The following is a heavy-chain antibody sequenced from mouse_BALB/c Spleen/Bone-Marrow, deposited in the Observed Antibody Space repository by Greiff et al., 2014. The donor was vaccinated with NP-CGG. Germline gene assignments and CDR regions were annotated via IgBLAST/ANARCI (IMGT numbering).Heavy chain of an antibody. D-gene: IGHD2-4*01. V-gene: IGHV5-6-3*01. CDR1: GFTFSSYG. CDR3: AREDYDWFAY. J-gene: IGHJ3*01. CDR2: INSNGGST. Sequence: EVKLVESGGGLVQPGGSLKLSCAASGFTFSSYGMSWVRQTPDKRLELVATINSNGGSTYYPDSVRGRFTISRDNAKNTLYLQMSSLKSEDTAMDYCAREDYDWFAYWGQGTLVTVSA.